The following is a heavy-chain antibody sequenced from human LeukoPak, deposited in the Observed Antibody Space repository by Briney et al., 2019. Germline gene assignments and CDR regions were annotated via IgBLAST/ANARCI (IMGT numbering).Heavy chain of an antibody. CDR2: IYWNDDK. Sequence: SGPTLVKPTQTLTLTCTFSGFPLSTSGVGVGWIRQPPGKALEWLALIYWNDDKRYSPSLKSRLTITKDTSKNQVVLTMTNMDPVDTATYYCAHSAYNWNDEGDWFDPWGQGTLVTVSS. V-gene: IGHV2-5*01. CDR1: GFPLSTSGVG. CDR3: AHSAYNWNDEGDWFDP. D-gene: IGHD1-1*01. J-gene: IGHJ5*02.